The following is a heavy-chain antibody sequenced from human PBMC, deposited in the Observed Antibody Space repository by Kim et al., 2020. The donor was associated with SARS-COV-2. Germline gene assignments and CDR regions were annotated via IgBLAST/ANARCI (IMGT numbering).Heavy chain of an antibody. V-gene: IGHV3-43*02. CDR2: ISGDGGST. J-gene: IGHJ6*02. Sequence: GGSLRLSCAASGFTFDDYAMHWVRQAPGKGLEWVSLISGDGGSTYYADSVKGRFTISRDNSKNSLYLQMNSLRTEDTALYYCAKVRHGFGSGWYVYYYGMDVWGQGTTVTVSS. CDR1: GFTFDDYA. D-gene: IGHD6-19*01. CDR3: AKVRHGFGSGWYVYYYGMDV.